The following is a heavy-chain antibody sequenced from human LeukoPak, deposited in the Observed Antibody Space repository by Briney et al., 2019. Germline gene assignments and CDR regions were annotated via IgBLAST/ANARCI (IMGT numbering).Heavy chain of an antibody. J-gene: IGHJ5*02. CDR2: IYTSGST. Sequence: SETLSLTCTVSGGSISSYYWSWIRQPAGKGLEWIGRIYTSGSTNYNPSLKSRVTISVDTSKNQFSLKLSSVTAADTAVYYCARGPLVRLPSSFDPWGQGTLVTVSS. CDR3: ARGPLVRLPSSFDP. V-gene: IGHV4-4*07. D-gene: IGHD3-16*02. CDR1: GGSISSYY.